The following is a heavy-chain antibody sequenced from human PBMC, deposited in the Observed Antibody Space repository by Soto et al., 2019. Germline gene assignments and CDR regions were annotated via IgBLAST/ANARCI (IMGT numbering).Heavy chain of an antibody. Sequence: GGSLRLSCAASGFTVSSNYMSWVRQAPGKGLEWVSVIYSGGSTYYADSVKGRFTISRDNSKNTLYLQMNSLRAEDTAVYYCAREWREYSSSNNYYYYYMDVWGKGTTVTVSS. CDR3: AREWREYSSSNNYYYYYMDV. V-gene: IGHV3-66*01. CDR1: GFTVSSNY. J-gene: IGHJ6*03. CDR2: IYSGGST. D-gene: IGHD6-6*01.